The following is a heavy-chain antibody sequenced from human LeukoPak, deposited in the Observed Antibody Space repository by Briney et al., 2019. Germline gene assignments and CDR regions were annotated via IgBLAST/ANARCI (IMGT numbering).Heavy chain of an antibody. Sequence: ASVKVSCKASGYTFTSYAMNWVRQAPGQGLEWMGWINTNTGNPTYAQGFTGRFVFSLDTSVSTAYLQISSLKAEDTAVYYCALSPLVVAAPWAFDIWGQGTMVTVSS. D-gene: IGHD2-15*01. CDR1: GYTFTSYA. CDR3: ALSPLVVAAPWAFDI. CDR2: INTNTGNP. V-gene: IGHV7-4-1*02. J-gene: IGHJ3*02.